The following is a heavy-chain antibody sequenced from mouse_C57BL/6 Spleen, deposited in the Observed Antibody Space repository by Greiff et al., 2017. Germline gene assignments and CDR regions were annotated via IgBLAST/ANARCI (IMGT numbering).Heavy chain of an antibody. J-gene: IGHJ3*01. D-gene: IGHD1-1*01. CDR1: GYTFTDYN. CDR3: ARGYSSSYPFAY. V-gene: IGHV1-22*01. Sequence: EVQLQQSGPELVKPGASVKMSCKASGYTFTDYNMHWVKQSHGKSLEWIGYINPNNGGTSYNQQFKGRATLTVNNSSSTSYMELRSLTSEDSAVYYCARGYSSSYPFAYWGQGTLVTVSA. CDR2: INPNNGGT.